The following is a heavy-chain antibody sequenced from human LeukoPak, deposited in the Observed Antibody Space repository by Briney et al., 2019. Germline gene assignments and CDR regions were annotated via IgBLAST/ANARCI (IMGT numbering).Heavy chain of an antibody. J-gene: IGHJ2*01. CDR2: IYYSGST. CDR3: ARDLFPHWYFDL. Sequence: SETLSLTCTVSGGSISSGGYYWSWIRQHPGKGLEWIGYIYYSGSTYYNPSLKSRVTISVDTSKNKFSLKLSSVTAADTAVYYCARDLFPHWYFDLWGRGTLVTVSS. V-gene: IGHV4-31*03. CDR1: GGSISSGGYY.